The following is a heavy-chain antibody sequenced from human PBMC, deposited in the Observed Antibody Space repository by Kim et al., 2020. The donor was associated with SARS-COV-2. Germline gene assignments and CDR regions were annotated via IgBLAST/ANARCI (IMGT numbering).Heavy chain of an antibody. J-gene: IGHJ6*02. CDR1: GYTFTSYD. D-gene: IGHD3-3*01. V-gene: IGHV1-8*01. CDR2: MNPNSGNT. CDR3: ARGIGDFWSGYYGMDV. Sequence: ASVKVSCKASGYTFTSYDINWVRQATGQGLEWMGWMNPNSGNTGYAQKFQGRVTMTRNTSISTAYMELSSMRSEDTAVYYCARGIGDFWSGYYGMDVWGQGTTVTVSS.